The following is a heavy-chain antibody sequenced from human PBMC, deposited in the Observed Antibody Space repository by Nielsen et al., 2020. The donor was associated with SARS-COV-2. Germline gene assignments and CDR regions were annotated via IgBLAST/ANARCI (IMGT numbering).Heavy chain of an antibody. CDR2: IGTVADT. CDR1: GFTFGTYD. V-gene: IGHV3-13*04. CDR3: VREIREVEFTSHYYYGLDV. J-gene: IGHJ6*02. D-gene: IGHD1-1*01. Sequence: GESLEISCSASGFTFGTYDMHWVRQTPGDGLQWVSAIGTVADTYYADSVKGRFTISRDDAKNTLYLQMNNVRAGDTAVYYCVREIREVEFTSHYYYGLDVWGQGTTVTVSS.